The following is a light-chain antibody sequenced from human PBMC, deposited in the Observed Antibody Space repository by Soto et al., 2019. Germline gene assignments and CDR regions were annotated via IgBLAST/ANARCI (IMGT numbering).Light chain of an antibody. CDR3: AAWDDSLNVVV. J-gene: IGLJ2*01. V-gene: IGLV1-44*01. CDR1: SSNIGSNT. CDR2: SNN. Sequence: QSVLTQPPSASGTPGQWVTISCAGSSSNIGSNTVNSYQQLPGTAPKLLIYSNNQRPSGVPARFSCSNSCTSASLAISALQSDDEADYYCAAWDDSLNVVVFGGGTKLTVL.